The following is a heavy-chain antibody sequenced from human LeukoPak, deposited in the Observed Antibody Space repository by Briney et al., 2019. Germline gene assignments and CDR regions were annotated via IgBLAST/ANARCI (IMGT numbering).Heavy chain of an antibody. J-gene: IGHJ4*02. CDR2: IYYSGST. CDR3: ARARRWLQSGVDY. D-gene: IGHD5-24*01. Sequence: SETLSLTCTVSGGSISSYYWSWLRQPPGKGLEWIGYIYYSGSTNYNPSLKSRVTISVDTSKNQFSLKLSSVTAADTAVYYCARARRWLQSGVDYWGQGTLVTVSS. CDR1: GGSISSYY. V-gene: IGHV4-59*01.